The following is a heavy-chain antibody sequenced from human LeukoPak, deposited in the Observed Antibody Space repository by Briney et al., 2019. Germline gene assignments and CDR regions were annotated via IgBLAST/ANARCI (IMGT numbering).Heavy chain of an antibody. D-gene: IGHD6-13*01. CDR1: GFTFSSYA. Sequence: PGGSLRLSCAASGFTFSSYAMHWVRQAPGKGLEWVAVISYDGSNKYYADSVKGRFTISRDNSKNTLYLQMNSLRAEDTAVYYCARGGHSSSSLGYWGQGTLVTVSS. CDR3: ARGGHSSSSLGY. CDR2: ISYDGSNK. V-gene: IGHV3-30*04. J-gene: IGHJ4*02.